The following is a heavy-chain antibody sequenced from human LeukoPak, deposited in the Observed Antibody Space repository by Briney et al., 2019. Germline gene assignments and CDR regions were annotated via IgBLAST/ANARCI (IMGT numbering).Heavy chain of an antibody. D-gene: IGHD2-21*02. CDR3: ARAGTYCGGDCYSTEY. CDR2: ISAYNGNT. V-gene: IGHV1-18*01. Sequence: ASVRVSCKASGYTFISYNINWLRQATGQGLEWMGWISAYNGNTNYAQKLQGRVTMTTDTSTSTAYMELSSLRSEDTAVYYCARAGTYCGGDCYSTEYWGQGTLVTVSS. J-gene: IGHJ4*02. CDR1: GYTFISYN.